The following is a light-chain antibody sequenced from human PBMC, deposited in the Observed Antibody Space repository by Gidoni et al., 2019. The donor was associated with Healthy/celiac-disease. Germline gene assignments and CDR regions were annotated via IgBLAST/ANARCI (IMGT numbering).Light chain of an antibody. CDR3: QQRSNWPPT. J-gene: IGKJ4*01. CDR1: QSVSSY. Sequence: EIVLTQSPATLPLSPGERATLSCRASQSVSSYLAWYQQKPGQAPRLLIDDASNRATGIPARFSGSGSGTDFTLTISSLEPEDFAVYYCQQRSNWPPTFGGXTKVEIK. V-gene: IGKV3-11*01. CDR2: DAS.